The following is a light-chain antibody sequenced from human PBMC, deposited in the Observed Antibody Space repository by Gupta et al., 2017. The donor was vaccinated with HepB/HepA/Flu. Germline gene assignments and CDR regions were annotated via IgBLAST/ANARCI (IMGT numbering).Light chain of an antibody. CDR3: QQYDRYPCT. CDR1: QGISSY. V-gene: IGKV1-8*01. Sequence: IRMSLSPSSFSASTGDRVTITCRASQGISSYLAWYQQKPGKAPKLLIYAASTLQSGVPSRFSGSGSGTDFTLTISCLQSEDFATYYCQQYDRYPCTFGHGTKVDIK. J-gene: IGKJ2*02. CDR2: AAS.